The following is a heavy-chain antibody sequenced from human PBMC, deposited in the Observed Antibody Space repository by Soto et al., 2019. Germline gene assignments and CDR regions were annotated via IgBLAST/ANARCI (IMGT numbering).Heavy chain of an antibody. CDR3: AGEAFDS. CDR1: GFTFSNYA. Sequence: QVQLVESGEGVVQPGRSLRLSCVASGFTFSNYAMEWVRQAPGKGLEWVAVVSADGSSQNCAVSVRGRFTVSRDNSKNTVFLQMNSLRIEDTATYYCAGEAFDSWGQGTLVAVSS. V-gene: IGHV3-30-3*01. CDR2: VSADGSSQ. J-gene: IGHJ4*02.